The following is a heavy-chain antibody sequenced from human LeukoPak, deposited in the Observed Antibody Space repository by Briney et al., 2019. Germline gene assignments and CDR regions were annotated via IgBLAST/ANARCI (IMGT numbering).Heavy chain of an antibody. CDR2: ISPDNGYT. D-gene: IGHD2-8*01. CDR1: GYKFRSYD. CDR3: ARSNGYDWGYLDY. J-gene: IGHJ4*02. V-gene: IGHV1-18*01. Sequence: ASVKVACKASGYKFRSYDIIWVRQAPGQGLECMGWISPDNGYTNSAHKIQGRVTMTADTSTSTAYMELRSLRSDDTAVYYCARSNGYDWGYLDYWGQGTLVTVFS.